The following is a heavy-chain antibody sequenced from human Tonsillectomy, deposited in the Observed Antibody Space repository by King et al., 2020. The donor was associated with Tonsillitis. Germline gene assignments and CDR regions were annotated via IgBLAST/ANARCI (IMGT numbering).Heavy chain of an antibody. V-gene: IGHV1-69*01. CDR2: IIPIFGTA. Sequence: QLVQSGAEVKKPGSSVKVSCKASGGTFSRYAINWVRQAPGQGLEWMGGIIPIFGTANYAQKFQGRVTITADESTSTAYMELSSLRSEDTAVYYCARDSYYYSSGHTYYYGMDVWGQGTTVTVSS. CDR1: GGTFSRYA. J-gene: IGHJ6*02. D-gene: IGHD3-22*01. CDR3: ARDSYYYSSGHTYYYGMDV.